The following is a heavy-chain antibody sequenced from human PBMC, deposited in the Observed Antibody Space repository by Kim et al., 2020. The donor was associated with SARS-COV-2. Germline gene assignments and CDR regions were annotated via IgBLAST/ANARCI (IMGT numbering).Heavy chain of an antibody. V-gene: IGHV5-51*01. J-gene: IGHJ6*02. Sequence: GESLKISCKGSGYSFTSYWIGWVRQMPGKGLEWMGIIYPGDSDTRYSPSFQGQVTISADKSISTAYLQWSSLKASDTAMYYCARCPHSHSPNIGYYYYYYGMDVWGQGTTVTVSS. CDR3: ARCPHSHSPNIGYYYYYYGMDV. CDR2: IYPGDSDT. D-gene: IGHD5-18*01. CDR1: GYSFTSYW.